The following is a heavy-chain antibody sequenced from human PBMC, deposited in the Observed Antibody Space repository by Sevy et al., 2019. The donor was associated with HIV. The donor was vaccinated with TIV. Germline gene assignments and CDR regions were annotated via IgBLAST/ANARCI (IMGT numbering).Heavy chain of an antibody. CDR2: ISGSGGST. Sequence: GGCLRLSCAASGFTFSSYAMSWVRQAPGKGLEWVSAISGSGGSTYYADSVKGRFTISRDNSKNTLYLQMNSLRAEDTAVYYCASSGDYRYFDYWGQGTLVTVSS. V-gene: IGHV3-23*01. CDR1: GFTFSSYA. CDR3: ASSGDYRYFDY. J-gene: IGHJ4*02. D-gene: IGHD4-17*01.